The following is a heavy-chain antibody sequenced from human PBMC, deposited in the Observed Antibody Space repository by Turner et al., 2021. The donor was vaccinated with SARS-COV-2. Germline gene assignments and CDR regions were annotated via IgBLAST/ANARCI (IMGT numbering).Heavy chain of an antibody. D-gene: IGHD2-15*01. CDR1: GASISGSY. CDR2: IHVSGTT. J-gene: IGHJ4*02. V-gene: IGHV4-59*01. CDR3: TRELGYCSDGSCRFEYDY. Sequence: QVQLQESGPGLVKPSATLSLTCTVSGASISGSYWSWVRQPPGKGLEWIGYIHVSGTTNYNPSLRSRVTISLDTSKSQFSLHLRSVTAADTAVYYCTRELGYCSDGSCRFEYDYWGQGTLVTVSS.